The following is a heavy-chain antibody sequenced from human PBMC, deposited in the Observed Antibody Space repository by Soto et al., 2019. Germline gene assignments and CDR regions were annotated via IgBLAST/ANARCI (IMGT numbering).Heavy chain of an antibody. CDR1: GGSISSYY. D-gene: IGHD4-17*01. CDR2: IYYSGST. CDR3: ARQRLRWDPDYYYGMDV. Sequence: PSETLSLTCTVSGGSISSYYWSWIRQPPGKGLEWIGYIYYSGSTNYNPSLKSRVTISVDTSKNQFSLKLSSVTAADTAVYYCARQRLRWDPDYYYGMDVWGQGTTVTVSS. V-gene: IGHV4-59*08. J-gene: IGHJ6*02.